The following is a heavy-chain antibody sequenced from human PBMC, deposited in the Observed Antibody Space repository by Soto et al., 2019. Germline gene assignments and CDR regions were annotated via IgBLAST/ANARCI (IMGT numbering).Heavy chain of an antibody. CDR2: ISGSGGST. D-gene: IGHD2-15*01. J-gene: IGHJ4*02. V-gene: IGHV3-23*01. CDR1: GFTFSSYA. CDR3: AKCDCSGGSCYSFAYYFDY. Sequence: HPGGSLRLSCAASGFTFSSYAMSWVRQAPGKGLEWVSAISGSGGSTYYADSVKGRFTISRDNSKNTLYLQMNSLRAEDTAVYYCAKCDCSGGSCYSFAYYFDYCGQGTLVTVSS.